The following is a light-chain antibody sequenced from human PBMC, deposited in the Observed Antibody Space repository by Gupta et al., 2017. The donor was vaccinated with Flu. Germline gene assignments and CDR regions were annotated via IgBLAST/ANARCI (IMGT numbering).Light chain of an antibody. Sequence: GTPGAPASIPCRSSQSLLHSNGYNYLVWYLQKPGQSPQLLIYLGSNRASGVPDRFSGSGSGTDFTLRISRVEAEDVWVYYCMQALQTPRTFGQGTKLEIK. CDR2: LGS. J-gene: IGKJ2*01. CDR1: QSLLHSNGYNY. CDR3: MQALQTPRT. V-gene: IGKV2-28*01.